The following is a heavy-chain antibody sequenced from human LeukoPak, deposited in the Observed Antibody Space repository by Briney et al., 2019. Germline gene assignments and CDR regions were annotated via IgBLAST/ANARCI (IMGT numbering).Heavy chain of an antibody. CDR3: ARNEDFANYFDY. J-gene: IGHJ4*02. CDR1: GGSISSYY. Sequence: SETLSLTCTVSGGSISSYYWSWIRQPPGKGLEWIGYIYYSGSTNYNPSLKSRVTISVDTSKNQFSLKLSSVTAADTAVYYCARNEDFANYFDYWGQGTLVTVSS. V-gene: IGHV4-59*08. CDR2: IYYSGST.